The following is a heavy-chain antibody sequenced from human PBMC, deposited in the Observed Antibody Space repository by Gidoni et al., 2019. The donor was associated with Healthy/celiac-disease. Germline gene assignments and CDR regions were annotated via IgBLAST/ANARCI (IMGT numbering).Heavy chain of an antibody. D-gene: IGHD2-2*01. J-gene: IGHJ4*02. V-gene: IGHV4-59*08. CDR1: GGSISSYY. Sequence: QVQLQESGPGLVQPSETLSLPCTVSGGSISSYYWSWIRQPPGKGLEWSGYSYYSGSTNYNPALKSRVTISVDTSKNKFSLKLSSVTAADTAVYYCARHAAAKYYLDYWGQGTLVTVSS. CDR3: ARHAAAKYYLDY. CDR2: SYYSGST.